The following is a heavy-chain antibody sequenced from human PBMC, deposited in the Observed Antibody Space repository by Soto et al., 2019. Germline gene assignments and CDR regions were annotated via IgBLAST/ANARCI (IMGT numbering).Heavy chain of an antibody. V-gene: IGHV3-23*01. CDR3: AKESSGDLHDFWSSNYYQMDY. Sequence: GGSLRLSCAASGFTFSSYAMSWVRQAPGKGLEWVSAISGSGGSTYYADSVKGRFTISRDNSKNTLYLQMNSLRAEDTAVYYCAKESSGDLHDFWSSNYYQMDYWGQGTLVTVSS. J-gene: IGHJ4*02. CDR1: GFTFSSYA. D-gene: IGHD3-3*01. CDR2: ISGSGGST.